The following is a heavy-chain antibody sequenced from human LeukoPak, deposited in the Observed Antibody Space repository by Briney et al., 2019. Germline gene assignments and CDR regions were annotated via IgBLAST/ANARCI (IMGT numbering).Heavy chain of an antibody. V-gene: IGHV3-30*18. J-gene: IGHJ4*02. Sequence: GRSLRLSCEASGFTFSSYGMHWVRQAPGKGLEWVAVILYDGSNKHYADSVKDRFTISRDNSKNTLYLQMNSLRAEDTAVYYCAKDWNCGGDSVYFDYWGQGTLVTVSS. D-gene: IGHD4-23*01. CDR1: GFTFSSYG. CDR2: ILYDGSNK. CDR3: AKDWNCGGDSVYFDY.